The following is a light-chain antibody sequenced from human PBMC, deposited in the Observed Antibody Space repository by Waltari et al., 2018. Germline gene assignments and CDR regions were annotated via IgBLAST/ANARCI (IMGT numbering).Light chain of an antibody. V-gene: IGLV1-44*01. Sequence: QSVLSQPPAAAGTPGQRGPLSSPGTDANLSTISVHWSHPLPRAAPTPLIYLNNTPPAGAPDRFSGSKSGPSASLAISGLRSEDEALYYCATWDGSVNGDWVFGGGTKLTVL. CDR3: ATWDGSVNGDWV. CDR1: DANLSTIS. CDR2: LNN. J-gene: IGLJ3*02.